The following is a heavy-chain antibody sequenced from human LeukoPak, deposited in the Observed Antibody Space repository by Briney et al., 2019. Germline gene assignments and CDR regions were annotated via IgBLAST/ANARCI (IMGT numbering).Heavy chain of an antibody. CDR2: IKEDGSEK. V-gene: IGHV3-7*01. Sequence: GGSLRLSCAASGFTFSSYAMNWVRQAPGKGLEWVANIKEDGSEKYYVDSVKGRFTISRDNANDSLYLQMNSLRAEDTAVYYCARDHRGIDYWGQGTLVTVSS. CDR1: GFTFSSYA. D-gene: IGHD3-10*01. CDR3: ARDHRGIDY. J-gene: IGHJ4*02.